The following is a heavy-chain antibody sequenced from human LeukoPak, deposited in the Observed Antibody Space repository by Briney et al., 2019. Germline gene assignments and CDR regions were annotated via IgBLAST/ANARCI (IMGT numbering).Heavy chain of an antibody. D-gene: IGHD4-11*01. CDR3: AKVGSGVDSNLHYYYYYYMDV. CDR2: ISYDGSNK. J-gene: IGHJ6*03. Sequence: PGGSLRLSCAASGFTFSSYAMHWVRQAPGKGLEWVAVISYDGSNKYYADSVKGRFTISRDNSKNTLYLQMNSLRAEDTAVYYCAKVGSGVDSNLHYYYYYYMDVWGKGTTVTVSS. CDR1: GFTFSSYA. V-gene: IGHV3-30-3*01.